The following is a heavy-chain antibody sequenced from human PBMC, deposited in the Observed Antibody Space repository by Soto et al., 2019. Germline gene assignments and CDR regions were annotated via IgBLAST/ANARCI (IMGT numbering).Heavy chain of an antibody. CDR1: GGTFSSYA. J-gene: IGHJ6*02. V-gene: IGHV1-69*01. Sequence: QVQLVQSGAEVKKPGSSVKVSCKASGGTFSSYAISWVRQAPGQGLEWMGGIIPIFGTANYAQKFQGRVTITADESTSTAYMELSSLRSEDTAVYYSASRPNYGSGSYYPGYYYYYGMDVWGQGTTVTVSS. D-gene: IGHD3-10*01. CDR2: IIPIFGTA. CDR3: ASRPNYGSGSYYPGYYYYYGMDV.